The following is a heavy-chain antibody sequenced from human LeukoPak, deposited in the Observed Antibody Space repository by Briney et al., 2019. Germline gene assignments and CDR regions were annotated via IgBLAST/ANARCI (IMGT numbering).Heavy chain of an antibody. CDR1: GFTFSSYA. V-gene: IGHV3-30*04. D-gene: IGHD3-10*01. Sequence: GGSLRLSCAASGFTFSSYAMHWVRQAPGKGLEWVAVISYDGSNKYYADSVKGRFTISRDNSKSTLYLQMNSLRAEDTAVCYCARTVVGITMVRGVIGGFDYWGQGTLVTVSS. J-gene: IGHJ4*02. CDR2: ISYDGSNK. CDR3: ARTVVGITMVRGVIGGFDY.